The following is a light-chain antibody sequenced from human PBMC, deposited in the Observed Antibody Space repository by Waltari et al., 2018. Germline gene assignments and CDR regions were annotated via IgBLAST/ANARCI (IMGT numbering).Light chain of an antibody. V-gene: IGLV2-14*01. CDR3: SSYTSSSTVV. J-gene: IGLJ2*01. Sequence: QSAPTQPASVSGSPGQSITISCTGTTSDVGTYNYVSWYQQPPGKTPKLMIYDVINRPAGVSNRFSGSKSGNTASLTISGLQAEDEADYYCSSYTSSSTVVFGGGTKLTVL. CDR2: DVI. CDR1: TSDVGTYNY.